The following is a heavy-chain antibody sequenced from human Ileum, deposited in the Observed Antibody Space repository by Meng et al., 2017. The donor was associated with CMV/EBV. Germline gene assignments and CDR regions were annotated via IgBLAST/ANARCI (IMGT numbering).Heavy chain of an antibody. D-gene: IGHD2-2*01. CDR2: ISSSSSYI. CDR1: GSTFSSYS. CDR3: ARDCSSTSCYGYFDY. Sequence: GGPLRLSCAASGSTFSSYSMNWVGQAPGKGLEWVSSISSSSSYIYYADSVEGRFTISRDNAKNSLYLQMNSLRAEDTAVYYCARDCSSTSCYGYFDYWGQGTLVTVSS. J-gene: IGHJ4*02. V-gene: IGHV3-21*01.